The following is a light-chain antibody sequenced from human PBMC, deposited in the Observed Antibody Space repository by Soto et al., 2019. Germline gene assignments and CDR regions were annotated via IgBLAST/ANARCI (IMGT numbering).Light chain of an antibody. CDR2: GAT. V-gene: IGKV3-20*01. CDR3: QQYDSSPYT. J-gene: IGKJ4*01. Sequence: EIVMTQSPGTLSLSPGERATLSCRASQSVSSSYFSWYQQQPGQAPLLLIYGATSRVASIPNRFSGSGSATDFTLTISRLEAEDVAVYYSQQYDSSPYTFGGGTKVEIK. CDR1: QSVSSSY.